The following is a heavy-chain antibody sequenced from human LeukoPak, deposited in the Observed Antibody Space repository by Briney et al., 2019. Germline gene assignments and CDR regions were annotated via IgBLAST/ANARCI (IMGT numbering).Heavy chain of an antibody. CDR2: IYPGDSEI. CDR3: TRALALRNWFDT. CDR1: GYSFITYW. D-gene: IGHD3-16*01. Sequence: GESLKISCKGSGYSFITYWIGWVRQMPGKGLEWMGIIYPGDSEIRYSPTFQGRVTISVDKSISTAYLQWSSLKASDTAMYYCTRALALRNWFDTWGQGTLVTVSS. J-gene: IGHJ5*02. V-gene: IGHV5-51*01.